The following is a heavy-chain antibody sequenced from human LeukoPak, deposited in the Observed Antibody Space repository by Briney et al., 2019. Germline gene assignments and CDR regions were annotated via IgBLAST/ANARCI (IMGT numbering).Heavy chain of an antibody. CDR1: GFTLTNHG. CDR3: AKDYCRDGNCPFPFLDS. Sequence: PGGSLRLSCAVSGFTLTNHGVSWVRQAPGKGLEWVSIITGTGGRYYGESVKGRVILSRDNSKNTVYMQMSSLRAEDTATYYCAKDYCRDGNCPFPFLDSWGQGTLVTVSS. J-gene: IGHJ4*02. CDR2: ITGTGGR. D-gene: IGHD2-15*01. V-gene: IGHV3-23*01.